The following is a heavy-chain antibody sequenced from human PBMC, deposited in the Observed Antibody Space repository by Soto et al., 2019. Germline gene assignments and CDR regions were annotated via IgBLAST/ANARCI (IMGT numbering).Heavy chain of an antibody. CDR2: ISTSGAST. V-gene: IGHV3-23*01. Sequence: EVQLLESGGGLVQPGGSLRLSCAASGFTVSNSAMSWARQAPGKGLEWVSGISTSGASTYYADSVKGRFSISRDASKNTVSLQINTLRVDDTAVYYCARGPQAPLFGGKGALVIVSP. CDR1: GFTVSNSA. CDR3: ARGPQAPLF. J-gene: IGHJ4*02.